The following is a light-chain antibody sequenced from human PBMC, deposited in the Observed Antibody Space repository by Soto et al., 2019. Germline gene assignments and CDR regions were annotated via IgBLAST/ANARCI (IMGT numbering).Light chain of an antibody. CDR2: TAA. J-gene: IGKJ3*01. CDR3: QQANSFPFT. Sequence: IQMTQSPSSVSASVGDRVTITGRASQGINVWLAWYQQKPGKAPKLLIYTAARLQSGVPSRFSGSGSGTDFTLTVSSLQPEDSATYYCQQANSFPFTYGTGTTLSIK. V-gene: IGKV1-12*01. CDR1: QGINVW.